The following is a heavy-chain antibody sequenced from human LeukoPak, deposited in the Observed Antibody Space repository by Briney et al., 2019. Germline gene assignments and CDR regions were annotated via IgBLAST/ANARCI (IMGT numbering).Heavy chain of an antibody. CDR2: IRSKAYGGTT. J-gene: IGHJ3*02. V-gene: IGHV3-49*04. CDR3: TRRGYSYRGGRHDAFDI. CDR1: GFTFGDYA. Sequence: PGGSLRLSCTASGFTFGDYAMSWVRQAPGKGLEWVGFIRSKAYGGTTEYAASVKGRFTISRDDSKSIAYLQMNSLKTEDTAVYYCTRRGYSYRGGRHDAFDIWGRGTMVTVSS. D-gene: IGHD5-18*01.